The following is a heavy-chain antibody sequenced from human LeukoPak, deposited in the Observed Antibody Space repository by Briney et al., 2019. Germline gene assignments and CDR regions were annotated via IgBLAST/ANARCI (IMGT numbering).Heavy chain of an antibody. Sequence: GRSLRLSCAASGFTFNSYTMHWVRQAPGKGLEWVAVISYDGNNKYYADSVKGRFTISRDNAKNSLYLQMNSLRAEDTAVYYCARSGGRGGIVATIDYWGQGTLVTVSS. V-gene: IGHV3-30*04. D-gene: IGHD5-12*01. CDR3: ARSGGRGGIVATIDY. J-gene: IGHJ4*02. CDR2: ISYDGNNK. CDR1: GFTFNSYT.